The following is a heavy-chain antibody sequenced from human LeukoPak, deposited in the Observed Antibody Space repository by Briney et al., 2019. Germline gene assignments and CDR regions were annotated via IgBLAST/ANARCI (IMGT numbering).Heavy chain of an antibody. CDR1: GFTFSAYN. Sequence: PGGSLRLSCEASGFTFSAYNMRWVRQAPGKWLEWVSAISSGSTYIYYADSVRGRISISRDNAKNSVVLQMTSLRGEGTAVYYFARPSGHSITWNYWGQGTLVVVSS. J-gene: IGHJ4*02. CDR2: ISSGSTYI. V-gene: IGHV3-21*06. CDR3: ARPSGHSITWNY. D-gene: IGHD2-2*01.